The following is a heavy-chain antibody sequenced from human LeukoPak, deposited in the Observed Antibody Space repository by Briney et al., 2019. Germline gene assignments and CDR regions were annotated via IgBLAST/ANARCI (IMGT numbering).Heavy chain of an antibody. CDR1: GFTFSSHC. CDR2: IKQDGSEK. V-gene: IGHV3-7*01. CDR3: ARVRIAVAVSAFDI. D-gene: IGHD6-19*01. Sequence: GGSLRLSCEASGFTFSSHCMSWVRQAPGKGLEWVANIKQDGSEKYYVDSVKGRFAISRDNAKNSLYLQMSILRAADTAVYYCARVRIAVAVSAFDIWGQGTMVTVSS. J-gene: IGHJ3*02.